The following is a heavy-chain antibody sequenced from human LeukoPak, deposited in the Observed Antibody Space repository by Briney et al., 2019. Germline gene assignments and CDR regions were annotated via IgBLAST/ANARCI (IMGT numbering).Heavy chain of an antibody. CDR1: GFSFSSYA. V-gene: IGHV3-23*01. CDR2: ISGSGGST. D-gene: IGHD2-15*01. J-gene: IGHJ4*02. CDR3: AKDADIVVVVAAIH. Sequence: GGSLRLSCATSGFSFSSYAMSWVRQAPGKGLEWVSAISGSGGSTYYADSVKGRFTISRDNSKNTLYLQMNSLRAEDTAVYYCAKDADIVVVVAAIHWGQGTLVTVSS.